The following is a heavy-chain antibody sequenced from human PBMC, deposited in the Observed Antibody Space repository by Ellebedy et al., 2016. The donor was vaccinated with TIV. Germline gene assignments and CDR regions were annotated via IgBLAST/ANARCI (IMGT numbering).Heavy chain of an antibody. Sequence: GESLKLSCAASGFTVSNNYISWVRQAPGKGLEWVSVIYSGGSTYYADSVKGRFTISRDNSKNTVYLQMNSLRAEDTAVYYCARGVLSGYWGQGTLVTVSP. CDR2: IYSGGST. D-gene: IGHD2/OR15-2a*01. CDR1: GFTVSNNY. V-gene: IGHV3-53*01. J-gene: IGHJ4*02. CDR3: ARGVLSGY.